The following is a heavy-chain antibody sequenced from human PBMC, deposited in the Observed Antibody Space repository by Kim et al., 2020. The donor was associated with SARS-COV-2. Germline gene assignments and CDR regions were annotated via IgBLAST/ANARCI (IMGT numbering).Heavy chain of an antibody. CDR1: GFTFSSYS. V-gene: IGHV3-48*02. J-gene: IGHJ3*02. Sequence: GGSLRLSCAASGFTFSSYSMNWVRQAPGKGLEWVSYISSSSSTIYYADSVKGRFTISRDNAKNSLYLQMNSLRDEDTAVYYCARDDYVWGSYRNDAFDIWGQGTMVTVSS. CDR3: ARDDYVWGSYRNDAFDI. CDR2: ISSSSSTI. D-gene: IGHD3-16*02.